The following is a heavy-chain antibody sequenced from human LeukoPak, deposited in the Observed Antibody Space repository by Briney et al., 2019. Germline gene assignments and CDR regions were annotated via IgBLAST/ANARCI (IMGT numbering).Heavy chain of an antibody. CDR3: ARVDSGSYHWYFDL. CDR1: GGSISSYY. D-gene: IGHD1-26*01. CDR2: IYYSGST. V-gene: IGHV4-59*01. J-gene: IGHJ2*01. Sequence: SETLSLTCTVSGGSISSYYWSWIRQPPGKGLEWIGYIYYSGSTNYNPSLKSRVTISVDTSKNQFSLKLSSVTAADTAVYYCARVDSGSYHWYFDLWGRGTLVTVYS.